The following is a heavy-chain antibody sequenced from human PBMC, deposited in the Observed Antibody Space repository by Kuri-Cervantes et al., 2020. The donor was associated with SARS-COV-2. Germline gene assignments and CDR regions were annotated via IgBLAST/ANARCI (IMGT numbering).Heavy chain of an antibody. CDR3: ARRPLGFDI. Sequence: SETLSLTCTVSGGSITSYYWSWIRQPPGKGLEWIGEINHSGSTNYNPSLKSRVTISVDTSKNQFSLKLSSVTAADTAVYYCARRPLGFDIWGQGTMVTVSS. CDR2: INHSGST. V-gene: IGHV4-34*01. CDR1: GGSITSYY. J-gene: IGHJ3*02. D-gene: IGHD6-25*01.